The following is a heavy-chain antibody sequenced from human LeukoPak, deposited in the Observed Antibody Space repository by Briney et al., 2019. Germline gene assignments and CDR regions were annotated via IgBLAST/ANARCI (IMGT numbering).Heavy chain of an antibody. D-gene: IGHD2-21*01. J-gene: IGHJ6*02. Sequence: GGSLRLSCAASGFTFSNACMSWVRRAPGKGLEWVSSIIGRGTSAFYSDSVKGRFTISRDNSKNTLYLQMNSLTAADTAIYYCAKPNGNVVAVPMDVWGRGTTVTVSS. CDR2: IIGRGTSA. CDR1: GFTFSNAC. CDR3: AKPNGNVVAVPMDV. V-gene: IGHV3-23*01.